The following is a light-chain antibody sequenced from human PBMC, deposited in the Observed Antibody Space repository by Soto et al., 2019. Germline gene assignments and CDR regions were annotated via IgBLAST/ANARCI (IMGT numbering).Light chain of an antibody. Sequence: QSVLTQPPSASGTPGQRVTISCSGSNSNIGSNTVNWYQQLPGTAPNLLIIYEVSNRPPGVSPRFSGSKSASTASLTISELQAEEEAHYYCSSYTSANRDYVFATGTKVTVL. CDR3: SSYTSANRDYV. CDR2: EVS. CDR1: NSNIGSNT. J-gene: IGLJ1*01. V-gene: IGLV1-44*01.